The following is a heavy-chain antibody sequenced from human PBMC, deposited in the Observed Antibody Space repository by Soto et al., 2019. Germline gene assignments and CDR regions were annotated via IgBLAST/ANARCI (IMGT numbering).Heavy chain of an antibody. Sequence: ASLKVSCKASGYTFTSYDFNWVRQATGQGLEWMGGMNPNGGNTGYAQKFQGRVTMTRNTSISTADMELSRLRSENTAVYSCASAVFSGWYRGYYSYGIDVWGHGTTVTVSS. CDR3: ASAVFSGWYRGYYSYGIDV. D-gene: IGHD6-13*01. J-gene: IGHJ6*02. CDR2: MNPNGGNT. V-gene: IGHV1-8*01. CDR1: GYTFTSYD.